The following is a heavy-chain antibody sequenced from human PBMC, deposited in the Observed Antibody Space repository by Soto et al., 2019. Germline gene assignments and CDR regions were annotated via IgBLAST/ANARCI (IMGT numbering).Heavy chain of an antibody. CDR1: GFTFSSYS. CDR3: ARDLGSGTFLSYFDY. J-gene: IGHJ4*02. V-gene: IGHV3-48*02. D-gene: IGHD3-10*01. Sequence: GGSLRLSCASSGFTFSSYSMNWVRQAPGKGLEWVSYISSSSSIIYYADSVKGRFTISRDNAKNSLYVQMNSLRDEDTAVYYCARDLGSGTFLSYFDYWGQGTLVTVSS. CDR2: ISSSSSII.